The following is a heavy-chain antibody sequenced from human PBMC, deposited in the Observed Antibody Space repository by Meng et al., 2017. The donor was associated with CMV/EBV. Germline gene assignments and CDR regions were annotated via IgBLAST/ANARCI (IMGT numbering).Heavy chain of an antibody. Sequence: HVQLRQLAAGLFMPSETLTRTCAVYGGSFSGYYWSWIPQPPGKGLEWIGEINNSGSTNYTPSLKSRVTISVDTSKNQFSLKLSSVTAADTAVYYCARGVGGWFDPWGQGTLVTVSS. CDR3: ARGVGGWFDP. J-gene: IGHJ5*02. D-gene: IGHD1-26*01. V-gene: IGHV4-34*01. CDR1: GGSFSGYY. CDR2: INNSGST.